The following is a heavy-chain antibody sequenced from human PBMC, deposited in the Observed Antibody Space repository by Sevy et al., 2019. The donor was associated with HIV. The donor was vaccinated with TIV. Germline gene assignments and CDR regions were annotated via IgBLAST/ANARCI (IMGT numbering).Heavy chain of an antibody. V-gene: IGHV1-24*01. J-gene: IGHJ4*02. CDR2: FDPEDGER. D-gene: IGHD3-22*01. CDR3: AATKDYYDNSGSPFDY. CDR1: GYTLTKLS. Sequence: ASVKVSCKVSGYTLTKLSMHWVRQAPGKRLEWMGSFDPEDGERMYAQTFQGRVTLTEDTSADTAYMELSSLRSEDTAVYYCAATKDYYDNSGSPFDYWGQGTLVTVSS.